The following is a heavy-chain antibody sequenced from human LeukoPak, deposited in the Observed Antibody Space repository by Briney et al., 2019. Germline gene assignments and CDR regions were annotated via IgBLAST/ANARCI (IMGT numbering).Heavy chain of an antibody. V-gene: IGHV3-7*01. CDR1: GFTFSSYV. Sequence: GGSLRLSCAASGFTFSSYVMSWVRQAPGKGLEWVANIKQDGSGKYYVDSVKGRFTISRDNAKNTLYLQMNSLRAEDTAVYYCASDGSTVFFRSSMDVWGQGATVSVSS. J-gene: IGHJ6*02. D-gene: IGHD3-3*01. CDR2: IKQDGSGK. CDR3: ASDGSTVFFRSSMDV.